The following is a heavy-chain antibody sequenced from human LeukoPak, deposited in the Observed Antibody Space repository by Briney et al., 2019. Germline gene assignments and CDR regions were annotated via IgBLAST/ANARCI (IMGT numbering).Heavy chain of an antibody. CDR3: ARSSHWSFDS. Sequence: SQTLSLTCAISGDSVSSNRGVWNWIRQSPSRGLEWLGRTYYRSRWYNDYALSVESRITVNPDTSKNQFSLRLNSVTPDDTAVYYCARSSHWSFDSWGQGALVTVS. V-gene: IGHV6-1*01. CDR1: GDSVSSNRGV. J-gene: IGHJ4*02. CDR2: TYYRSRWYN.